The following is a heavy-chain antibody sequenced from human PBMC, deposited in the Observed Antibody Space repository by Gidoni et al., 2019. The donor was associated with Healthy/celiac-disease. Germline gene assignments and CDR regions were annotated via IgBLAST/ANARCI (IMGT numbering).Heavy chain of an antibody. V-gene: IGHV4-39*01. CDR2: IYYRGSP. D-gene: IGHD6-19*01. Sequence: QLQLQESSPGLVKPSETLSLTCTVSGGPIRSSIYYWCWLRQPPGTGLELIGRIYYRGSPSYNPSLKSRVTISVDTSKNQFSLKLSSVTDADTAVYYCARQGQWLVNYWYFDLWGRGTLVTVSS. J-gene: IGHJ2*01. CDR1: GGPIRSSIYY. CDR3: ARQGQWLVNYWYFDL.